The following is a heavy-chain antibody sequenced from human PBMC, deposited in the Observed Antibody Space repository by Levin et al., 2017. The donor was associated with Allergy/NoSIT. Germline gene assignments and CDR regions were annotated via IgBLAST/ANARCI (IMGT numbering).Heavy chain of an antibody. D-gene: IGHD1-26*01. J-gene: IGHJ4*02. CDR1: GFFISSDFY. CDR2: ISHSGST. Sequence: SETLSLTCAVSGFFISSDFYWGWIRQPPGEGLEWIGSISHSGSTYYNPSLKSRVTISIDTSKNHFSLKLTSVTASDTAVYYCARAVGLPGSGPLRPFDYWGQGTLATVSS. CDR3: ARAVGLPGSGPLRPFDY. V-gene: IGHV4-38-2*01.